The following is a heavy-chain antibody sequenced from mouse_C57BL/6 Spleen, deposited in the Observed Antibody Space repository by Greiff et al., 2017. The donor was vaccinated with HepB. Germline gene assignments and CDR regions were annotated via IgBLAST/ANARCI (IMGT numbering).Heavy chain of an antibody. D-gene: IGHD2-3*01. CDR2: IRSKSNNYAT. V-gene: IGHV10-1*01. CDR3: VRQGYDGYLDY. J-gene: IGHJ2*01. Sequence: DVMLVESGGGLVQPKGSLKLSCAASGFSFNTYAMNWVRQAPGKGLEWVARIRSKSNNYATYYADSVKDRFTISRDDSESMLYLQMNNLKTEDTAMYYCVRQGYDGYLDYWGQGTTLTVSS. CDR1: GFSFNTYA.